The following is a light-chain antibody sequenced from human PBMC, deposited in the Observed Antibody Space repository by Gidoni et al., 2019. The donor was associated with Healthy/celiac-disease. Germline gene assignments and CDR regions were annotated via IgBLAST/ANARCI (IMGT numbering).Light chain of an antibody. CDR2: DAS. V-gene: IGKV3-11*01. Sequence: EIVLTQSPATLSLSPGERATLSCRASQSVSSYLAWYQQKPGQAPRLLIYDASNRATGIPARFSGSGSGTDFTLTISSLEPEDFAVYYCQQRSNSEKTFGGGTKVEIK. J-gene: IGKJ4*01. CDR1: QSVSSY. CDR3: QQRSNSEKT.